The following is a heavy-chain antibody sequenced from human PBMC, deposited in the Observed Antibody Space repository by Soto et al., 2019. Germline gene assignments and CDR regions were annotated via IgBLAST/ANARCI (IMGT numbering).Heavy chain of an antibody. J-gene: IGHJ4*02. CDR2: IRTKTNAYAT. CDR1: GFTLSGST. V-gene: IGHV3-73*02. Sequence: EVRLVESGGGLVQPGGSLKLSCAASGFTLSGSTMHWVRQASGKGLEWLGRIRTKTNAYATEYAASVRGRFTISRDDSKNTAFLQVNSLKTEDSAVYFCTRHYPHEGNDVPLDYWGQGTLVTVSS. CDR3: TRHYPHEGNDVPLDY. D-gene: IGHD1-1*01.